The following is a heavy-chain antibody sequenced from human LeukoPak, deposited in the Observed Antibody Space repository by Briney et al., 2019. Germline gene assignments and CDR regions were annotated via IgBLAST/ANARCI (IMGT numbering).Heavy chain of an antibody. J-gene: IGHJ4*02. Sequence: PGGSLRLSCAASGFTFSSYWMSWVRQAPGKGLEWVANIKQDGSEKYYVDSVKGRFTISRDNAKNSLYLQMNSLRAEDTAVYYCARQYYYDSSGQNFDYWGQGTLVTVSS. CDR2: IKQDGSEK. CDR1: GFTFSSYW. CDR3: ARQYYYDSSGQNFDY. V-gene: IGHV3-7*01. D-gene: IGHD3-22*01.